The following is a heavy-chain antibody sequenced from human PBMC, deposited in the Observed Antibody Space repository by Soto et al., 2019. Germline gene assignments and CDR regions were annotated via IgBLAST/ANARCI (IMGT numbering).Heavy chain of an antibody. CDR3: VKRIAVYGMDV. V-gene: IGHV3-64D*06. CDR2: IDKNGGTT. D-gene: IGHD6-19*01. Sequence: GGSLRLSCEASGFTFSSYAMHWVRQAPGKGLEYISAIDKNGGTTYYADSVKGRFTISRDNSKNTLSLQMSSLRPEDTAVYYCVKRIAVYGMDVWGQGTTVTVSS. J-gene: IGHJ6*02. CDR1: GFTFSSYA.